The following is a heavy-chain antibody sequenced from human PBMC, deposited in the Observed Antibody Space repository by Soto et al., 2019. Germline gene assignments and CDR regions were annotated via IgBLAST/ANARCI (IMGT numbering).Heavy chain of an antibody. CDR1: GGSISSSSYY. CDR3: ARAKDEFGDYGFDS. D-gene: IGHD4-17*01. J-gene: IGHJ4*02. V-gene: IGHV4-39*07. Sequence: SETLSLTCTVSGGSISSSSYYWGWIRQPPGKGLEWIGSIFYSGNSYYNPSLKSRVTISVDRSENQFSLKLTSVTAADTAVYFCARAKDEFGDYGFDSWGQGILVTVSS. CDR2: IFYSGNS.